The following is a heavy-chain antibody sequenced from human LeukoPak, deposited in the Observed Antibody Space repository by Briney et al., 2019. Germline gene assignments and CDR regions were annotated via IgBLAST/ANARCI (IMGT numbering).Heavy chain of an antibody. D-gene: IGHD3-10*01. CDR3: ARGGSGSYTHDYFDY. Sequence: GGSLRLSCAASGFTFSSYAMSWVRQAPGKGLEWVSAISGSGGSTYYADSVKGRFTISRDNSKNTLYLQMNSLRAEDTAVYYCARGGSGSYTHDYFDYWGQGTLVTVSS. J-gene: IGHJ4*02. CDR2: ISGSGGST. CDR1: GFTFSSYA. V-gene: IGHV3-23*01.